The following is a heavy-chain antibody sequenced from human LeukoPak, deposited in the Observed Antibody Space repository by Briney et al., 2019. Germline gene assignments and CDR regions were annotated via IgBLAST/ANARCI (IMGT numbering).Heavy chain of an antibody. CDR3: AKDRLTGYSTPFDY. CDR2: ISGTGGGST. D-gene: IGHD3-9*01. Sequence: PGGSLRLSCAASGFTFSSYGMHWARQAPGKGLEWVSSISGTGGGSTYYADSVKGRFTISRDNSKSTLYLEMNSLRADDTAVYYCAKDRLTGYSTPFDYWGQGTLVTVSS. V-gene: IGHV3-23*01. CDR1: GFTFSSYG. J-gene: IGHJ4*02.